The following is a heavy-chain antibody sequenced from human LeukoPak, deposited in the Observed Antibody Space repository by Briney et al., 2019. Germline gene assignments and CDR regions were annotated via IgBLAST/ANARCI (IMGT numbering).Heavy chain of an antibody. CDR2: IIPILGIA. Sequence: SVKVSCKASGGTFSSYAISWVRQAPGQGLEWMGRIIPILGIANYAQKFQGRVTITADKSTSTAFMELSSLRSEDTAVYYCARDTARMTTVTHFDYWGQGTLVTVSS. CDR3: ARDTARMTTVTHFDY. CDR1: GGTFSSYA. D-gene: IGHD4-17*01. J-gene: IGHJ4*02. V-gene: IGHV1-69*04.